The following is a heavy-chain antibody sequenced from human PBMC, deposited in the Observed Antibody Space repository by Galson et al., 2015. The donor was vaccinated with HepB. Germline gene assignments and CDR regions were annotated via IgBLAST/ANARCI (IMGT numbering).Heavy chain of an antibody. CDR3: TTPYHYDSMVPY. D-gene: IGHD3-22*01. J-gene: IGHJ4*02. CDR2: IKSKTDGGTT. V-gene: IGHV3-15*01. CDR1: GFTFSKAW. Sequence: SLRLSCAASGFTFSKAWMSWVRQAPGKGLEWVGRIKSKTDGGTTDYAAPVKGRFTISRDDSKNTLYLQMNSLKIEDTAVYYCTTPYHYDSMVPYWGQGTLVTVSS.